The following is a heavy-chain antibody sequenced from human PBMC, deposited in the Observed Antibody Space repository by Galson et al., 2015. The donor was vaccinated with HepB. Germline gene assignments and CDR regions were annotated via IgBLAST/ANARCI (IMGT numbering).Heavy chain of an antibody. CDR2: INTNTGNP. D-gene: IGHD3-3*01. CDR1: GYTFTSYA. Sequence: SVKVSCKASGYTFTSYAMNWVRQAPGQGLEWMGWINTNTGNPTYAQGFTGRFVFSLDTSVSTAYLQISSLKAEDTAVYYCARVEMPYYDFWSGRTQDYMDVWGKGTTVTVSS. J-gene: IGHJ6*03. V-gene: IGHV7-4-1*02. CDR3: ARVEMPYYDFWSGRTQDYMDV.